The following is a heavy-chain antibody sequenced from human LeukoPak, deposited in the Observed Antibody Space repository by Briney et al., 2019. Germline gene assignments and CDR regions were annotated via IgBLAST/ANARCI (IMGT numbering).Heavy chain of an antibody. CDR3: AGYSGSYFV. V-gene: IGHV4-39*07. Sequence: PSETLSLTCTVSGGSISSSSYYWGWIRQPPGKGLEWIGSIYHSGSTYYNPSLKSRVTISVDTSKNQFSLKLSSVTAADTAVYYCAGYSGSYFVWGQGTLVTVSS. CDR2: IYHSGST. CDR1: GGSISSSSYY. J-gene: IGHJ4*02. D-gene: IGHD1-26*01.